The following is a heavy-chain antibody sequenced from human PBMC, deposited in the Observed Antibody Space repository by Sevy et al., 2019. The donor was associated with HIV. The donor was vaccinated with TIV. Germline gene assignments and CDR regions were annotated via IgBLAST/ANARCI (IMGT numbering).Heavy chain of an antibody. Sequence: GGSLRLSCTTSGFTFSAYAMHWVRQAPGKGLEWVAIIWSDGAYQYHGDSVKGRFTISIDNSKNTLYLQMNSLRVEDTAVYYCARGGYYYDNAAYYALDSWGQGTLVTVSS. CDR3: ARGGYYYDNAAYYALDS. V-gene: IGHV3-33*01. D-gene: IGHD3-22*01. CDR2: IWSDGAYQ. J-gene: IGHJ4*02. CDR1: GFTFSAYA.